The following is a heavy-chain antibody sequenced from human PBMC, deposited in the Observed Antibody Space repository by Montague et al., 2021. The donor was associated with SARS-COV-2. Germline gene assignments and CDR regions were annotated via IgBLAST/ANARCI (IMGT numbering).Heavy chain of an antibody. D-gene: IGHD6-6*01. CDR2: ISSNANII. Sequence: SLRLSCAASGFTFSSYSVNWVRQAPGKGLEWISYISSNANIIYYADSVKGRFTISRDNARNSLYLQMNSLRVDDTAVYYCAKDLVLRAARPDALDVWGQGTLVTVSS. CDR3: AKDLVLRAARPDALDV. CDR1: GFTFSSYS. V-gene: IGHV3-48*03. J-gene: IGHJ3*01.